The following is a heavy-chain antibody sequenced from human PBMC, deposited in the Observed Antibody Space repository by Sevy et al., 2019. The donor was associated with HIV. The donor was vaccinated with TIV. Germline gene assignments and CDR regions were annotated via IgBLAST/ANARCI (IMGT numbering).Heavy chain of an antibody. V-gene: IGHV3-48*01. CDR2: ISSSSSSI. Sequence: GGSLRLSCAASGFTFSSYSMNWVRHAPRKGLEWVSSISSSSSSIYYADSVKGRFTISRDNAKNSLYLQMDSLTAEDTAVYYCARGFCVSSSCSGSSWGQGTLVTVSS. CDR3: ARGFCVSSSCSGSS. D-gene: IGHD2-2*01. CDR1: GFTFSSYS. J-gene: IGHJ4*02.